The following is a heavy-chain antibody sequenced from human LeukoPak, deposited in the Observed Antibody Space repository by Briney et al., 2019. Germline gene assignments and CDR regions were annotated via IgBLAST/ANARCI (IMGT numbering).Heavy chain of an antibody. CDR1: GYTFTSYY. V-gene: IGHV1-46*01. CDR3: AREMATIGGGSWAFDI. CDR2: INPSGGST. Sequence: ASVKVSCKASGYTFTSYYMHWVRQAPGQGLEWMGIINPSGGSTSYAQKFQGRVTITADESTSTAYMELSSLRSEDTAVYYCAREMATIGGGSWAFDIWGQGTMVTVSS. D-gene: IGHD5-24*01. J-gene: IGHJ3*02.